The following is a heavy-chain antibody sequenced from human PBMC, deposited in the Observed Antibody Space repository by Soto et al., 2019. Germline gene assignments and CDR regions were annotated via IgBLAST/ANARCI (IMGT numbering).Heavy chain of an antibody. Sequence: PSETLSLTCTVSGGSISSYYWSWIRQPPGKGLEWIGYIYYSGSTNYNPSLKSRVTISVDTSKNQFSLKLSSVTAADTAVYYCARVGVTLDYYYYGMDVWGQGTTVTVSS. CDR1: GGSISSYY. J-gene: IGHJ6*02. CDR2: IYYSGST. V-gene: IGHV4-59*01. CDR3: ARVGVTLDYYYYGMDV. D-gene: IGHD3-10*01.